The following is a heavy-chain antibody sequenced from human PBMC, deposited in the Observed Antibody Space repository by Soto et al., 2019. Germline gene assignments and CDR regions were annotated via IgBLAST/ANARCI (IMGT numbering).Heavy chain of an antibody. J-gene: IGHJ4*02. CDR1: GGTFSSYA. D-gene: IGHD2-2*01. Sequence: GASVKVSCKAAGGTFSSYAISWVRQAPGQGLEWMGGIIPIFGTANYAQKFQGGVTITADESTSTAYMELSSLRSEDTAVYYCARDRIVVVPATKLNWGQGTLVTVSS. CDR3: ARDRIVVVPATKLN. V-gene: IGHV1-69*13. CDR2: IIPIFGTA.